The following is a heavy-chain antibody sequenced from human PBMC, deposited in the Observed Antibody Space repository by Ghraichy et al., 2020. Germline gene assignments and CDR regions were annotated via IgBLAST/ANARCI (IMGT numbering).Heavy chain of an antibody. CDR3: ARASTVVRFYCYGGMDV. J-gene: IGHJ6*02. D-gene: IGHD4-23*01. CDR2: ITSRSSFT. Sequence: GESLNISCVGSGFTFSSYSMNWVRQSPGKGLEWVSYITSRSSFTSYADSVKGRFTISRDNVQNSLFLQMNSLRDEDTAIYYCARASTVVRFYCYGGMDVWGQGTTVTVSS. CDR1: GFTFSSYS. V-gene: IGHV3-48*02.